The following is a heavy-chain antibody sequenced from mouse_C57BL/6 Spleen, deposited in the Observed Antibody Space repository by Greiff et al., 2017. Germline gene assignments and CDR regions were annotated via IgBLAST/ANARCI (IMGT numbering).Heavy chain of an antibody. CDR3: ARLQPFEAMDY. CDR1: GFTFSDYG. CDR2: ISNLAYSI. J-gene: IGHJ4*01. D-gene: IGHD3-1*01. V-gene: IGHV5-15*01. Sequence: EVKLQESGGGLVQPGGSLKLSCAASGFTFSDYGMAWVRQAPRKGPEWVAFISNLAYSIYYADTVTGRFTISRENAKNTLYLEMSSLRSEDTAMYYCARLQPFEAMDYWGQGTSVTVSS.